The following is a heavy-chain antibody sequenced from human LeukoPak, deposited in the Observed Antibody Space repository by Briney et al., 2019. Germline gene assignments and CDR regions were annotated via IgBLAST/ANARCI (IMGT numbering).Heavy chain of an antibody. D-gene: IGHD4-11*01. CDR1: TFTFSSYA. J-gene: IGHJ5*02. Sequence: GGSLRLSCAVSTFTFSSYAMSWVRQAPGKGLEWVSAISGSGGSTYYADSVKGRFTISRDNSKNTLYLQMNSLRAEDTAVYYCAKWGYHDYSLYNWFDPWGQGTLVTVSS. CDR2: ISGSGGST. CDR3: AKWGYHDYSLYNWFDP. V-gene: IGHV3-23*01.